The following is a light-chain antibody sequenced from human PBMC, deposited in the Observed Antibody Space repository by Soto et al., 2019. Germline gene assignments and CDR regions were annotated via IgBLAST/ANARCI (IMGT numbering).Light chain of an antibody. V-gene: IGLV2-14*01. CDR1: SSDVGGYDY. CDR2: EVT. CDR3: RSFISTSTLPYV. Sequence: QSALTQPASVSGSPGQSITISCTGTSSDVGGYDYVSWYQQHPGKAPKLMIFEVTNRPSGVSNRFSGSKSGNTAYLTISGFRAEDEADYYCRSFISTSTLPYVFGTGTKVPVL. J-gene: IGLJ1*01.